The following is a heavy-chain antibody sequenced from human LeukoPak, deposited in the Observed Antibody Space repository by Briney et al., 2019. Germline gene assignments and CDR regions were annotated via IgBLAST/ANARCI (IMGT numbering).Heavy chain of an antibody. V-gene: IGHV3-7*01. D-gene: IGHD3-22*01. J-gene: IGHJ4*02. CDR2: IKQDGSEK. CDR1: GFTFSSYW. Sequence: GGSLRLSCAASGFTFSSYWMSWVRQAPGKGLEWVANIKQDGSEKYYVDSVKGRFTISRDNAKNSLYLQMNSLRAEDTAVYYCARAPPYYYDSSGYYVYRAPLDYWGQGTLVTVSS. CDR3: ARAPPYYYDSSGYYVYRAPLDY.